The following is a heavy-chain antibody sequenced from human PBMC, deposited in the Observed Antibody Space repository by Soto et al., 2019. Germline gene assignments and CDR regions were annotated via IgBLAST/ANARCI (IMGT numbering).Heavy chain of an antibody. D-gene: IGHD3-16*02. CDR2: FDPEDGET. J-gene: IGHJ6*02. Sequence: ASVKVSCKVSGYTLTELSMHWVRQAPGKGLEWMGSFDPEDGETIYAQKFQGRVTMTEDTSTDTAYMELSSLRSEDTAVYYCATDRGGGVIVQYYYYYGMDVWGQGTTVTVSS. V-gene: IGHV1-24*01. CDR3: ATDRGGGVIVQYYYYYGMDV. CDR1: GYTLTELS.